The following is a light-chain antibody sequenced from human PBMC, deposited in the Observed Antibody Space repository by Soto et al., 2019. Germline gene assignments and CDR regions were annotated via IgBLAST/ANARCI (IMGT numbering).Light chain of an antibody. V-gene: IGLV3-9*01. Sequence: SYELTQPVSVSVALGQTARITCGGNNIGIKIVHWYQHKPGQAPVLVIYGGSNRPSQIPERFSGSNSGNTATLTIRRAQAGDEADCYCQLWDSNSGVFGGGTKLTVL. CDR3: QLWDSNSGV. CDR1: NIGIKI. CDR2: GGS. J-gene: IGLJ3*02.